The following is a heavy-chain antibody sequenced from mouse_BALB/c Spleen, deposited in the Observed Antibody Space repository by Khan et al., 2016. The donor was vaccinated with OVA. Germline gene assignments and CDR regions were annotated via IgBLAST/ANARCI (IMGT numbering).Heavy chain of an antibody. Sequence: VQLKQSGTVLARPGASVKMSCKASGYTFTSYWMHWVKQRPGQGLEWIGAIYPGNSDTNYNQKFKGKAKLTAVTSTSTAYLELNSLTNEHSAVYYCTRNGFGNYESWDYWGQGTTLTVSS. D-gene: IGHD2-1*01. J-gene: IGHJ2*01. CDR1: GYTFTSYW. CDR2: IYPGNSDT. CDR3: TRNGFGNYESWDY. V-gene: IGHV1-5*01.